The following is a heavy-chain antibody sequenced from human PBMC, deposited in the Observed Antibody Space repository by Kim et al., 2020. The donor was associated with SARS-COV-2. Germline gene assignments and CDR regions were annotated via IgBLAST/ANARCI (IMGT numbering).Heavy chain of an antibody. CDR3: SSDKEGSGSQDVY. CDR1: GYTFTSYG. D-gene: IGHD3-10*01. J-gene: IGHJ4*02. Sequence: ASVKVSCMASGYTFTSYGISWLRQAPGQGLEWMGWISVYNGNTNYAQKLQGRVTMTTDTSTSTAYMELGCLNYDDTAVLYCSSDKEGSGSQDVYWGQGTL. V-gene: IGHV1-18*04. CDR2: ISVYNGNT.